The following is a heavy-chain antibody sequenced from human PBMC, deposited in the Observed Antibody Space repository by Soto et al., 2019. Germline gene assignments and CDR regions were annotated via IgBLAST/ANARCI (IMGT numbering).Heavy chain of an antibody. V-gene: IGHV1-69*12. Sequence: QVQLEQSGAEVKKPGSSVKVSCKASGGTFSNSAISWVRQAPGQGLEWMGGIMPIFRTPDYAQKFQGRVTITGDESTSTADRELRGLRSDDTAVYYWASDKDRRQVGGNYYYVLDVWGQGTTVTVSS. J-gene: IGHJ6*02. CDR1: GGTFSNSA. D-gene: IGHD2-2*01. CDR3: ASDKDRRQVGGNYYYVLDV. CDR2: IMPIFRTP.